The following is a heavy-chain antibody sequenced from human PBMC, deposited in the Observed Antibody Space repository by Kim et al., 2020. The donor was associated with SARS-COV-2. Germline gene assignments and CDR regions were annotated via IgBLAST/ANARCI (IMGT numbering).Heavy chain of an antibody. CDR3: AKAVVRGVNYYYYGMGV. D-gene: IGHD3-10*01. Sequence: VKDRFTISRDNPENTLYLQMNSLRPEDTAVYYCAKAVVRGVNYYYYGMGVWGQGTTVAVSS. V-gene: IGHV3-30*02. J-gene: IGHJ6*01.